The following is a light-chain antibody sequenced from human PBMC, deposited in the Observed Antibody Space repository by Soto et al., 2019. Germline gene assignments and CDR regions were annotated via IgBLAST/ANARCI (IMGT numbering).Light chain of an antibody. CDR3: GAWDDRLTAYV. V-gene: IGLV1-51*01. Sequence: QSVLTQPPSLSAAPGQEVTISCSGSGSKVGYNSVSWYQQLPGTAPKLLIYDNYKRPSGIPARFSGSKSGTSASLGITGLQTGDEADYYCGAWDDRLTAYVFGSGTKLTVL. J-gene: IGLJ1*01. CDR2: DNY. CDR1: GSKVGYNS.